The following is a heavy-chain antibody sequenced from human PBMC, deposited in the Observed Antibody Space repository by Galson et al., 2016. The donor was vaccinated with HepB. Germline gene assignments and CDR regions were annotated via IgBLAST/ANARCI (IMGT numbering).Heavy chain of an antibody. CDR2: IGTDSSYT. D-gene: IGHD3-3*01. V-gene: IGHV3-11*06. J-gene: IGHJ6*02. CDR3: AARGGYYAIYFYGMDV. CDR1: GFTFSDYY. Sequence: SLRLSCAASGFTFSDYYMTWIRQAPGKGLEWVSYIGTDSSYTVYADSVKGRFTISRDSAENSVYLQMNSLTAEDSGVYYCAARGGYYAIYFYGMDVWGQGTLVTVSS.